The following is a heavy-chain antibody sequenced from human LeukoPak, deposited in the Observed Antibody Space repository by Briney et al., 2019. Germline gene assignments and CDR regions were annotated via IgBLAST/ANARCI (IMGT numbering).Heavy chain of an antibody. Sequence: GESLKISCKGSGYSFTSYWIGWVRQMPGKGLEWMGIIYPGDSDTRYSPSFQGQVTISADKSISTAYLQWSSLKASDTAMYYCARGLYDILTGSTYFDYWGLGTLVTVSS. CDR2: IYPGDSDT. V-gene: IGHV5-51*01. D-gene: IGHD3-9*01. CDR1: GYSFTSYW. J-gene: IGHJ4*02. CDR3: ARGLYDILTGSTYFDY.